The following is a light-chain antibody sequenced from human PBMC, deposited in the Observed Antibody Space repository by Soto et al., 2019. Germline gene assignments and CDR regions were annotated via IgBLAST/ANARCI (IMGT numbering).Light chain of an antibody. CDR2: AAS. J-gene: IGKJ4*01. Sequence: DILMTQSPSSVSAAVGDRVIIACRASQGINTWLAWYQQKPGEAPKLLIFAASRLQSGVPSRFSGSGSGTDFTLIINGLQPEDFATYYCQQADSFPLTFGGGTKVEVK. CDR3: QQADSFPLT. CDR1: QGINTW. V-gene: IGKV1D-12*01.